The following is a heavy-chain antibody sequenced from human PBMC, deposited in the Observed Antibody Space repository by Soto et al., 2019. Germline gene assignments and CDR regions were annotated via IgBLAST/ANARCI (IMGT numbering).Heavy chain of an antibody. V-gene: IGHV3-48*02. CDR1: GFTFSSYS. J-gene: IGHJ6*02. CDR3: ASLLPAGGYYGMDV. CDR2: ISSSSSTI. D-gene: IGHD2-2*01. Sequence: EVQLVESGGGLVQPGGSLRLSCAASGFTFSSYSMNWVRQAPGKGLEWVSYISSSSSTIYYADSVKGRFTISRDNAKNSLYLQTNSLRDEDTAVYYCASLLPAGGYYGMDVWGQGTTVTVSS.